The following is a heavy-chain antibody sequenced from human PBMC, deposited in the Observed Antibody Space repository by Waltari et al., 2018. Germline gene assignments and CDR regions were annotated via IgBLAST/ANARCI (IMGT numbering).Heavy chain of an antibody. CDR3: ARRIRFLERRGGDV. V-gene: IGHV1-69*10. D-gene: IGHD3-3*01. CDR2: IIPILGIA. J-gene: IGHJ6*02. Sequence: QVQLVQSGAEVKKPGSSVKGSCKASGGTFTSYSLTWVRQAPGQGLEWMGGIIPILGIANYAQKFQGRVTITADKSTSTAYMELSSLRSEETAMYYCARRIRFLERRGGDVWGQGTTVTVSS. CDR1: GGTFTSYS.